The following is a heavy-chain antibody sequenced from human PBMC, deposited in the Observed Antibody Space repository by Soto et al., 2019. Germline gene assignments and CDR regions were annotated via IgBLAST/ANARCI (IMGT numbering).Heavy chain of an antibody. Sequence: QVQLVQSGAEVKKPGASVKVSCKASGYSFATYGFSWVRQAPGQGLECVGWISAHNGDPHYSRKFQGRATLTTDTSPNTGYMELRSLTSADTAVYFCASEPRYYNDGSGYCPPGHWGQVTLVTVSS. CDR2: ISAHNGDP. CDR1: GYSFATYG. J-gene: IGHJ4*01. V-gene: IGHV1-18*04. CDR3: ASEPRYYNDGSGYCPPGH. D-gene: IGHD3-22*01.